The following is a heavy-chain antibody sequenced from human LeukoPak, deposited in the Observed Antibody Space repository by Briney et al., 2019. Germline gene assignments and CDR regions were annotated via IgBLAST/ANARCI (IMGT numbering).Heavy chain of an antibody. V-gene: IGHV4-59*12. J-gene: IGHJ3*02. D-gene: IGHD5-18*01. CDR1: GGSISRYY. CDR3: ARRRGYSYGYANSYAAAFDI. Sequence: SETLSLTCTVSGGSISRYYWSWIRQPPGKGLEYIGYIYYSGITNYNPSLKSRVTISVDTSKNQFSLKLSSVTAADTAVYYCARRRGYSYGYANSYAAAFDIWGQGTMVTVSS. CDR2: IYYSGIT.